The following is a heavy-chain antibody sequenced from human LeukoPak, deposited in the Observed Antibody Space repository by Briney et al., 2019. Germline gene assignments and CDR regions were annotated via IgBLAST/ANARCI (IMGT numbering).Heavy chain of an antibody. J-gene: IGHJ4*02. V-gene: IGHV3-48*04. CDR3: ARVLPYSYANFDY. D-gene: IGHD5-18*01. CDR1: GFTFSSYS. CDR2: ISSSSSTI. Sequence: PGGSLRLSCAASGFTFSSYSMNWVRQAPGKGLEWVSYISSSSSTIYYADSVKGRFTISRDNAKNSLYLQMNSLRAVDTAVYYCARVLPYSYANFDYWGQGTLVTVSS.